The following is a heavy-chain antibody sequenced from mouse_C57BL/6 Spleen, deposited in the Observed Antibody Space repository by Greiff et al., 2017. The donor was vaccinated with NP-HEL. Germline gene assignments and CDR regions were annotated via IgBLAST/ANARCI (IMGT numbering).Heavy chain of an antibody. J-gene: IGHJ1*03. D-gene: IGHD1-1*01. CDR2: IYPGSGNT. CDR3: ARDYGSSCFDV. V-gene: IGHV1-81*01. Sequence: VQLQQSGAELARPGASVKLSCKASGYTFTSYGISWVKQRTGRGLEWIGEIYPGSGNTYYNEKFKGKATLTADKSSSTAYMELRSLTSEDSAVYFCARDYGSSCFDVWGTGTTVTVSS. CDR1: GYTFTSYG.